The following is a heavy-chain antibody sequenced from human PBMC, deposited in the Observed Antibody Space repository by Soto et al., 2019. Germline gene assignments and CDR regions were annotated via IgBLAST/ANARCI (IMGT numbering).Heavy chain of an antibody. J-gene: IGHJ4*02. D-gene: IGHD2-15*01. CDR2: ISSDGSKK. CDR1: GFTFSNNG. Sequence: QVQLVESGGGVVQPGRSLRLSCVASGFTFSNNGIHWVRQAPGKGLEWVAVISSDGSKKYYADSVKGRFTISRDNSKNTLYLQMNSLRAEATAVYYCAMDLYGGSSRFDYGGQGTLVTVSS. CDR3: AMDLYGGSSRFDY. V-gene: IGHV3-30*03.